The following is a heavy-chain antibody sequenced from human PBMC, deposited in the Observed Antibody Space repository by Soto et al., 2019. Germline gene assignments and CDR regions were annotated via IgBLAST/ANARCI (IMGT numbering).Heavy chain of an antibody. D-gene: IGHD6-13*01. Sequence: QVQLVQSGAEVKKPGSSVKVSCKASGGTFSSYAISWVRQAPGQGLEWMGGIIPIFGTANYAQKFQGRVTITADKSTSTAYRELSSLRSEDTAVYYCARGSSLYSSSWYYFDYWGQGTLVTVSS. J-gene: IGHJ4*02. CDR2: IIPIFGTA. V-gene: IGHV1-69*06. CDR1: GGTFSSYA. CDR3: ARGSSLYSSSWYYFDY.